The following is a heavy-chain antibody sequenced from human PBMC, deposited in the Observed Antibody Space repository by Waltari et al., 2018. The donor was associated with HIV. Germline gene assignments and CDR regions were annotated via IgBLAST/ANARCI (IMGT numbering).Heavy chain of an antibody. CDR1: GYTSIAYY. CDR2: INPKTGVT. Sequence: QEQLVQSGAEVKNPGDSVKVSCKASGYTSIAYYIHGVRQAPGQGLEWMGRINPKTGVTHYPQKFQGRVIMTRDTSMITSYMDLTRLRADDTALYFCARGYVPNDLRGLFHLWGRGTPVTVFS. J-gene: IGHJ2*01. D-gene: IGHD2-2*01. CDR3: ARGYVPNDLRGLFHL. V-gene: IGHV1-2*06.